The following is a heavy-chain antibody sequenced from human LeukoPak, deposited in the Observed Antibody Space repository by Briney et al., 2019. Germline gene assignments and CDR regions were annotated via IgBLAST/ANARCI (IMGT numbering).Heavy chain of an antibody. D-gene: IGHD6-6*01. CDR2: INHSGST. Sequence: SSETLSLTCAVYGGSFSGYYWSWIRQPPGKGLEWIGEINHSGSTNYNPSLKSRVTISVDTSKNQSSLKLSSVTAADTAVYYCARERIAARPFDYWGQGTLVTVSS. J-gene: IGHJ4*02. CDR1: GGSFSGYY. CDR3: ARERIAARPFDY. V-gene: IGHV4-34*01.